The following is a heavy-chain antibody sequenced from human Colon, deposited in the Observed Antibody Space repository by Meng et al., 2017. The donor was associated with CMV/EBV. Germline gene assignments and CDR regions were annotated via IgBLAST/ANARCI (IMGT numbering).Heavy chain of an antibody. D-gene: IGHD6-13*01. Sequence: GGSFSGYYWSWIRQPPGKGLEWIGEINHSGSTNYNPSLKSRVTISVDTSKNQFSLKLSSVTAADTAVYYCARGSQQQLVLLVFWWFDPWGQGTLVPSPQ. CDR3: ARGSQQQLVLLVFWWFDP. J-gene: IGHJ5*02. V-gene: IGHV4-34*01. CDR1: GGSFSGYY. CDR2: INHSGST.